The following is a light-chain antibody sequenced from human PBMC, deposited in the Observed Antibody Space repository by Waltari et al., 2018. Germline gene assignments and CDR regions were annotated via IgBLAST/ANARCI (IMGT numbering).Light chain of an antibody. J-gene: IGKJ1*01. CDR1: QSVSSN. CDR2: CAS. CDR3: QQYNNWPWT. V-gene: IGKV3-15*01. Sequence: ETVMTQSPATLSVSPGERATLSCRASQSVSSNLAGYQQKPGQAPRLLIYCASTRATGIPAGFSGSGSGTEFTLSISSLQSEDFAVYYCQQYNNWPWTFGQGTKVEIK.